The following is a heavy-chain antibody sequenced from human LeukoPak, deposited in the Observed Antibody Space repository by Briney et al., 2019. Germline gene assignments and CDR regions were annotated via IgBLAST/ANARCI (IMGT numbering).Heavy chain of an antibody. CDR3: AGQYGDYLIKEASDI. D-gene: IGHD4-17*01. V-gene: IGHV4-30-4*01. CDR1: GGSISSGDYY. J-gene: IGHJ3*02. Sequence: PSETLSLTCTVSGGSISSGDYYWSWIRQPPGKGLEWIGYIYYSGSTYYNPSLKSRVTISVDTSKNQFSLKLSSVTAADTAVYYCAGQYGDYLIKEASDIWGQGTMVTVSS. CDR2: IYYSGST.